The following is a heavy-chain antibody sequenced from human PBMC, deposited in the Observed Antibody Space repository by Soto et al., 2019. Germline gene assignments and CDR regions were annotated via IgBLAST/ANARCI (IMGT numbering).Heavy chain of an antibody. CDR2: IYWNDDK. D-gene: IGHD6-19*01. V-gene: IGHV2-5*01. CDR3: AKSGSSGWYGWFDP. J-gene: IGHJ5*02. CDR1: GFSLRTSGVG. Sequence: SGPTLVNPTQTLTLTCIFSGFSLRTSGVGVGWIGQPPGKALEWLGFIYWNDDKRYSPSLKSRLTITKDTSKNQVVLTMTNMDPVDTATYYCAKSGSSGWYGWFDPWGQGTLVTFSS.